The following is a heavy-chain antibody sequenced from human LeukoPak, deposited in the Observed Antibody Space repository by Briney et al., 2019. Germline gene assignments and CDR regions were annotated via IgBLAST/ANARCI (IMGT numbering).Heavy chain of an antibody. D-gene: IGHD3-22*01. V-gene: IGHV1-69*01. Sequence: GSSVKVSCKASGGTFSSSAISWVRQAPGQGLEWMGGIIPIFHTSTCARKFQGRLTITADESTNTAYMELSSLRSDDTAIYYCARELLPGGFADYWGQGTLVTVSS. CDR3: ARELLPGGFADY. CDR1: GGTFSSSA. CDR2: IIPIFHTS. J-gene: IGHJ4*02.